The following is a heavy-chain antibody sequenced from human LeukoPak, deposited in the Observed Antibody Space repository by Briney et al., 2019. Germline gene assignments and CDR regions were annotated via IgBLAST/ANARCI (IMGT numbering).Heavy chain of an antibody. D-gene: IGHD2-15*01. CDR3: AASYCSGGSCYSDYYYGMDV. Sequence: SVKVSCKASGFTFTSSAVQWVRQARGQRLEWIGWIVVGSGNTNYAQKFQERVTITRDMSTSTAYMELSSLRSEDTAVYYCAASYCSGGSCYSDYYYGMDVWGKGTTVTVSS. CDR2: IVVGSGNT. CDR1: GFTFTSSA. J-gene: IGHJ6*04. V-gene: IGHV1-58*01.